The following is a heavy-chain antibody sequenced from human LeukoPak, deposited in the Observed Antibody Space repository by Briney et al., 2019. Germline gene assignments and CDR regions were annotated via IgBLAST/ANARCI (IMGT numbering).Heavy chain of an antibody. Sequence: GGSLRLSCAASGFTFSSYGMHWVRQAPGKGLEWVAVIWYDGSNKYYADSVKGRFTISRDNAKNSLYLQMNSLRAEDTALYYCAKDPRSSGWYELDYWGQGTLVTVSS. CDR1: GFTFSSYG. D-gene: IGHD6-19*01. J-gene: IGHJ4*02. V-gene: IGHV3-33*03. CDR2: IWYDGSNK. CDR3: AKDPRSSGWYELDY.